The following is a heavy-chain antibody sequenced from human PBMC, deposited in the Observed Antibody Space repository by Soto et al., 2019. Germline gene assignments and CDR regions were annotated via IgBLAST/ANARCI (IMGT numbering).Heavy chain of an antibody. D-gene: IGHD2-2*01. CDR2: ISAYNGNT. CDR1: GYTFTRYG. CDR3: ARAYCSSTSCLSHYYYYMDV. V-gene: IGHV1-18*01. Sequence: GTSVKVSCTASGYTFTRYGISWVRQAPGQGLEWMGWISAYNGNTNYAQKLQGRVTMTTDTSTSTAYMELRSLRSDDTAVYYCARAYCSSTSCLSHYYYYMDVWGKGTTVTVSS. J-gene: IGHJ6*03.